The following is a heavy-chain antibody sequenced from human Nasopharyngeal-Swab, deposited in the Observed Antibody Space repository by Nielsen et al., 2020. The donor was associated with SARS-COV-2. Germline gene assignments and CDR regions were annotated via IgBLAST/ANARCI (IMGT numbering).Heavy chain of an antibody. J-gene: IGHJ6*02. CDR2: IYYTGST. CDR3: ARDRPNYGMDV. Sequence: SETLSLTCTVSGGSLSGYYWSWVRQPPGKGLEWFGNIYYTGSTKYNPSLKSRVTISIDTSKNQFSLKLSSVTAADTAVYYCARDRPNYGMDVWGRGTTVTVSS. V-gene: IGHV4-59*01. CDR1: GGSLSGYY.